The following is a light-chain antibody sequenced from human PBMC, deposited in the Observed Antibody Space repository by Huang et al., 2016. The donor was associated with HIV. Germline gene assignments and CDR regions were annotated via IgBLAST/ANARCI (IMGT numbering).Light chain of an antibody. CDR3: QQFSSYSPLT. V-gene: IGKV1-9*01. J-gene: IGKJ4*01. CDR2: AAS. Sequence: IQLTQSPSSLSASVWDRVTITCRASQGISNSLVWYQQKPGRAPKLLIYAASTLQSGVTSRFSGSGSGTDFTLTISSLQPEDSATYYCQQFSSYSPLTFGGGTKVEIK. CDR1: QGISNS.